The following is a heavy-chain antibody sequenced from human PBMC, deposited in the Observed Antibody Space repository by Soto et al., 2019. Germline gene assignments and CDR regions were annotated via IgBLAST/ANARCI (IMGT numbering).Heavy chain of an antibody. Sequence: SVKVSCKASGGTFSSYAISWVRQAPGQGLEWMGGIIPIFGTANYAQRFQGRVTITADESTSTAYMELSSLRSEDTAVYYCAXYCSSTSCYTFYYGMDVWGQGTTVTVSS. V-gene: IGHV1-69*13. D-gene: IGHD2-2*02. J-gene: IGHJ6*02. CDR3: AXYCSSTSCYTFYYGMDV. CDR2: IIPIFGTA. CDR1: GGTFSSYA.